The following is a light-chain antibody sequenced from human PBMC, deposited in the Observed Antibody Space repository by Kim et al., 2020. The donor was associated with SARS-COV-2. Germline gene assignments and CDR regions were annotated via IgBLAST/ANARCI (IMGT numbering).Light chain of an antibody. CDR3: QQANSFPWT. CDR1: QAISSW. Sequence: DIQMTQPPSSVSASVGDRVTITCRASQAISSWLAWYQQKPGKAPKLLIYTASSLQSGVPSRFSGSGSGTDFTLTISSLQPGDFATYYCQQANSFPWTFGQGTKVDIK. CDR2: TAS. V-gene: IGKV1D-12*01. J-gene: IGKJ1*01.